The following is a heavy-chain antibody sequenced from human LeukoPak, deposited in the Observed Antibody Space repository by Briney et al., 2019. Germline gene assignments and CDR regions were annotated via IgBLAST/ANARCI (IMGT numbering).Heavy chain of an antibody. J-gene: IGHJ6*03. Sequence: GGSLRLSCAASRFTFRNYGMHWVRQAPGKGLEWVAVISSDGTNKDYADSVKGRFSISRDNSKNTLYLQMNRLRADDTAVYYCARDYYYGSGSPTYYYYYYMDVWGKGTTVTVSS. D-gene: IGHD3-10*01. CDR3: ARDYYYGSGSPTYYYYYYMDV. CDR1: RFTFRNYG. V-gene: IGHV3-30*04. CDR2: ISSDGTNK.